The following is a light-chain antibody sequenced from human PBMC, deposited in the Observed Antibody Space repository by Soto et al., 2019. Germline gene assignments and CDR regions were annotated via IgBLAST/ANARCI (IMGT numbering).Light chain of an antibody. CDR2: DVS. J-gene: IGLJ1*01. V-gene: IGLV2-14*01. CDR1: SSDVGGYNY. Sequence: QSALTQPASVSESPGQSITISCTGTSSDVGGYNYVSWYQQHPGKAPKLMIYDVSNRPSGVSNRFSGSKSGNTASLTISGLQAEDEADYYCSSYTSSYVFGTGTNLTVL. CDR3: SSYTSSYV.